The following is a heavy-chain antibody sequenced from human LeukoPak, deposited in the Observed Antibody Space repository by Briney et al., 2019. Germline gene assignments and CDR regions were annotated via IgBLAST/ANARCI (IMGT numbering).Heavy chain of an antibody. Sequence: ASVKVSCKASGYTFTSYDINWVRQATGQGLEWMGWMNPNSGNTGYAQKFQGRVTITRNTSISTAYMELSSLRSEDTAVYYCARGRADIYYYYYMDVWGKGTTVTVSS. J-gene: IGHJ6*03. D-gene: IGHD6-19*01. V-gene: IGHV1-8*03. CDR2: MNPNSGNT. CDR1: GYTFTSYD. CDR3: ARGRADIYYYYYMDV.